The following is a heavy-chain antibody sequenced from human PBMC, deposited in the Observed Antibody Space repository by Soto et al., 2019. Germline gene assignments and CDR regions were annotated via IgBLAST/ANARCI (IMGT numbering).Heavy chain of an antibody. J-gene: IGHJ3*02. V-gene: IGHV3-66*04. D-gene: IGHD3-10*01. Sequence: EVQLVESGGGLVQPGGSLRLSCAASGFTVSSNYMSWVRQAPGKGLEWVSVIYSGGSTYYADSVKGRFTISRDNSKNTLYLQMNSLRAEDTAVYYCATHREQTVLLWFGELNAFDIWGQGTMVTVSS. CDR3: ATHREQTVLLWFGELNAFDI. CDR2: IYSGGST. CDR1: GFTVSSNY.